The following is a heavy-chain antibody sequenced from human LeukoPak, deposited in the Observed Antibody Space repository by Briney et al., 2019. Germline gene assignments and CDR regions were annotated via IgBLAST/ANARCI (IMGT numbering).Heavy chain of an antibody. CDR2: IIPILGIA. D-gene: IGHD3-10*02. CDR1: GGTFSSYA. J-gene: IGHJ6*02. CDR3: ACSGSYYLYYYYYGMDV. Sequence: SVKVSCKASGGTFSSYAISWVRQAPGQGLEWMGRIIPILGIANYAQKFQGRVTITADKFTSTAYMELSSLRSEDTAVYYCACSGSYYLYYYYYGMDVWGQGTTVTVSS. V-gene: IGHV1-69*04.